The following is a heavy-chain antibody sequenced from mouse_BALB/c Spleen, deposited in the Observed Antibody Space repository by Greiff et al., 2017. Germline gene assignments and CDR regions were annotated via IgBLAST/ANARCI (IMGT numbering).Heavy chain of an antibody. Sequence: EVKLMESGPGLVKPSQSLSLTCTVTGYSITSDYAWNWIRQFPGNQLEWMGYISYSGSTSYNPSLKSRISITRDTSKNQFFLQLNSVTTEDTATYYCARSEGYDPFAYGGQGTLVTVSA. J-gene: IGHJ3*01. CDR3: ARSEGYDPFAY. CDR1: GYSITSDYA. D-gene: IGHD2-2*01. CDR2: ISYSGST. V-gene: IGHV3-2*02.